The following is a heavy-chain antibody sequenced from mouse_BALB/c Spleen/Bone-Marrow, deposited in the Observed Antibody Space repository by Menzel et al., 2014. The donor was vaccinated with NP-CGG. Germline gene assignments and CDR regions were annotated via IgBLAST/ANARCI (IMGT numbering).Heavy chain of an antibody. V-gene: IGHV6-6*02. CDR3: TRKELRSDFDY. CDR2: IRLKSNNYAT. CDR1: GFTFSNYW. J-gene: IGHJ2*01. Sequence: LQQSGGGLVQPGGSMKLSCVPSGFTFSNYWMNWVRQSPEKGLEWVAEIRLKSNNYATHYAESVKGRFTISRDDSKSTVYLQMTNLRAEDTGIYYCTRKELRSDFDYWGQGTTLTVSS. D-gene: IGHD1-1*01.